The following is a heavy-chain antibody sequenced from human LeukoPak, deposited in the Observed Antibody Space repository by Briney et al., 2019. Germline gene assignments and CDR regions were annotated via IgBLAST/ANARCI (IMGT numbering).Heavy chain of an antibody. D-gene: IGHD5-18*01. J-gene: IGHJ4*02. V-gene: IGHV3-30*02. CDR3: ARDRGVALQLWTDLDY. CDR2: IRFDGSNK. Sequence: GGSLRLSCAASGFTFSNYGVHWVRQAPGKGLEWVSFIRFDGSNKYYADSVKGRFTISRDNAKNSLYLQMNSLRAEDTALYYCARDRGVALQLWTDLDYWGQGTLVTVSS. CDR1: GFTFSNYG.